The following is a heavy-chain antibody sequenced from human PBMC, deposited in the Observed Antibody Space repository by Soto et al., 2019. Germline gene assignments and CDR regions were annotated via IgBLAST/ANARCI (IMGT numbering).Heavy chain of an antibody. CDR3: ARYRHSVDYVGAFDY. CDR2: IYASGDT. CDR1: AGSISSYF. J-gene: IGHJ4*02. D-gene: IGHD4-17*01. Sequence: ETLSLTCIVSAGSISSYFWSWIRQPAGKGLEWIGRIYASGDTDYNPSLESRVTMSVDTSKNQFSLELTSVTAADTAVYYCARYRHSVDYVGAFDYWGQGTLVTVSS. V-gene: IGHV4-4*07.